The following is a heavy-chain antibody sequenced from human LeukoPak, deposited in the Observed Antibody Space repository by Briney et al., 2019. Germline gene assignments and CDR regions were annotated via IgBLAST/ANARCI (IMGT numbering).Heavy chain of an antibody. D-gene: IGHD3-3*01. CDR2: IIPILGIA. CDR1: GGTFSSYA. Sequence: ASVKVSCKASGGTFSSYAISWVRQAPGQGLEWMGRIIPILGIANYAQKFQGRVTITADKSTSTAYMELSSLRSEDTAVYYCARHRRFDYGMDVWGQGTTVTVSS. J-gene: IGHJ6*02. CDR3: ARHRRFDYGMDV. V-gene: IGHV1-69*04.